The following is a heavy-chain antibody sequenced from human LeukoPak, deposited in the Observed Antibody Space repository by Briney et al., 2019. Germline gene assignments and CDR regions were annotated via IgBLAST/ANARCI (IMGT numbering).Heavy chain of an antibody. Sequence: PGGSLTLSCAAYGFTFSSYTMNWVRQAPGKGLEWVSSISSSSSYIYFADSVKGRFTISRDNTNNSLYLQMNSLRVEDTPIYYCARESPLATHFDFWGQGTLVAVSS. J-gene: IGHJ4*02. CDR1: GFTFSSYT. CDR2: ISSSSSYI. CDR3: ARESPLATHFDF. V-gene: IGHV3-21*01.